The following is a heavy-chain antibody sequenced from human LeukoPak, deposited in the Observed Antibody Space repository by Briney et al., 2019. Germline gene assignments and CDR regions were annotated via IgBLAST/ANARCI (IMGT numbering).Heavy chain of an antibody. D-gene: IGHD2-2*01. V-gene: IGHV3-11*01. J-gene: IGHJ5*02. CDR3: AREDCSSTSCYFDP. CDR1: GFTFSDHY. Sequence: GGSLRLSCAASGFTFSDHYMSWIRQAPGKGLEWVSYISSSGSTIYYADSVKGRFTISRDNAKNSLYLQMNSLRAEDTAVYYCAREDCSSTSCYFDPWGQGTLVTVSS. CDR2: ISSSGSTI.